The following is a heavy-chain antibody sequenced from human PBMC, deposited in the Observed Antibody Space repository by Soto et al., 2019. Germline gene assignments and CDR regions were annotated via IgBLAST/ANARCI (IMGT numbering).Heavy chain of an antibody. CDR3: ARSGSEVDY. D-gene: IGHD3-10*01. CDR2: IKEDGSDK. Sequence: EVQLVESGGDLVQPGGSLRLSCAVSGFTFSHYWMTWVRQAPGKGLEWVANIKEDGSDKNYVDSVKGRFTISRDNAKNSLYLQMNSLRAKDTAVYYCARSGSEVDYWGQGTLVIVSS. CDR1: GFTFSHYW. V-gene: IGHV3-7*01. J-gene: IGHJ4*02.